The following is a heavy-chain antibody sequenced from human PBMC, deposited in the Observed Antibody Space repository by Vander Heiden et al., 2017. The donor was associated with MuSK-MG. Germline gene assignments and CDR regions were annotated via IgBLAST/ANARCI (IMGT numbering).Heavy chain of an antibody. CDR3: ARPRGPGYSGYDIQDAFDI. CDR2: IYPGDSDT. D-gene: IGHD5-12*01. Sequence: EVQLVQSGAEVKKPGESLKISCQGSGYSFTSYWIGWVRQMPGKGLEWMGIIYPGDSDTRYSPSFQGQVTISADKSISTAYLQWSSLKASDTAMYYCARPRGPGYSGYDIQDAFDIWGQGTMGTVSS. V-gene: IGHV5-51*01. CDR1: GYSFTSYW. J-gene: IGHJ3*02.